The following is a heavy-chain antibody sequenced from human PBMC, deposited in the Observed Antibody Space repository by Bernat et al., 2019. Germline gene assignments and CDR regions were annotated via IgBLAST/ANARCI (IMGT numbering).Heavy chain of an antibody. CDR2: ISGSGGSR. CDR1: GFTFGSYW. CDR3: AKGQTPIVVVPAANDY. V-gene: IGHV3-23*04. J-gene: IGHJ4*02. Sequence: EVQLVESGGGLVQPGGSLRLSCAASGFTFGSYWMSWVRQAPGKGLEWVSAISGSGGSRYYADSVKGRFTISRDKSKNTLYLQMNSLRAEDTDVYYCAKGQTPIVVVPAANDYWGQGTLVTVPS. D-gene: IGHD2-2*01.